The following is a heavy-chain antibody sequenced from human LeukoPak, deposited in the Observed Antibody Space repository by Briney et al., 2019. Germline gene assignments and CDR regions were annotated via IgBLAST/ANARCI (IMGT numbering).Heavy chain of an antibody. D-gene: IGHD2-15*01. V-gene: IGHV1-24*01. CDR2: FDPEDGET. Sequence: GASVKVSCKVSGYTLTELSMHWVRQAPGKGLEWMGGFDPEDGETIYAQKFQGRVTMTEDTSTDTAYMELSSLRSEDTAVYYCVKAAVSGHSSDGSYYRLDSWGQGTLLTVAS. J-gene: IGHJ4*02. CDR3: VKAAVSGHSSDGSYYRLDS. CDR1: GYTLTELS.